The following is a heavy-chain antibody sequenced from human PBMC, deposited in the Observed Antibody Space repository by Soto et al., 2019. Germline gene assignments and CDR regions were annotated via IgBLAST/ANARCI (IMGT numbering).Heavy chain of an antibody. V-gene: IGHV3-30*04. D-gene: IGHD3-16*02. CDR1: GFTFSRHT. CDR2: ISYDGSNK. CDR3: ARDRLRLGELSLLGYFDY. Sequence: QVQLEESGGGVVQPGRSLRLSCAASGFTFSRHTMHWVRQAPGKGPEWVASISYDGSNKYYADSVKGRFTISRDNSKNTLSVQMDSLRAEDTAVYYCARDRLRLGELSLLGYFDYWGQGTLVTVSS. J-gene: IGHJ4*02.